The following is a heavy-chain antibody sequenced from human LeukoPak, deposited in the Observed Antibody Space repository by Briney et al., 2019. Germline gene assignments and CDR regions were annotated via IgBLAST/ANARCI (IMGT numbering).Heavy chain of an antibody. CDR1: GFSVSENY. J-gene: IGHJ6*03. V-gene: IGHV3-66*01. CDR2: IYRGDAT. CDR3: ARDGPTDDFWSGYSYYYYMDV. Sequence: GGSLRLSCAASGFSVSENYMSWVRQAPGKGLEWVSVIYRGDATYYADSVKGRFTISRDSFENTVYLQMDSLRAEDTAVYYCARDGPTDDFWSGYSYYYYMDVWGKGTTVTVSS. D-gene: IGHD3-3*01.